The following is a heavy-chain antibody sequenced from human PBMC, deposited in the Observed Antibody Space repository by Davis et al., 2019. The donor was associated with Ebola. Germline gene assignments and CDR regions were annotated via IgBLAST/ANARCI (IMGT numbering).Heavy chain of an antibody. Sequence: GGSLRLSCAASGFTFSDYYMTWIRQAPGKGLEWVSYISSRGSTVYYADSVKGRFTVSRDNAKNSVYLLLNSLRVGDTSVYYCALLRFFGPFDLWGRGTLVIVSS. CDR2: ISSRGSTV. CDR3: ALLRFFGPFDL. V-gene: IGHV3-11*04. D-gene: IGHD3-3*01. J-gene: IGHJ2*01. CDR1: GFTFSDYY.